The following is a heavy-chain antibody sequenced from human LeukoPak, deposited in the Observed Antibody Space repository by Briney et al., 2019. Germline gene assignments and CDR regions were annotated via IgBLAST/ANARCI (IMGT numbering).Heavy chain of an antibody. J-gene: IGHJ5*02. CDR2: IYYSGST. CDR1: GGSISSSSYY. D-gene: IGHD2-2*01. V-gene: IGHV4-39*01. CDR3: ARPTVPAPRGFDP. Sequence: PSVTLSLTCTVSGGSISSSSYYWGWIRQPPGKGLEWIGSIYYSGSTYYNPSLKSRVTISVDTSKNQFSLKLSSVTAADTAVYYCARPTVPAPRGFDPWGQGTLVIVSS.